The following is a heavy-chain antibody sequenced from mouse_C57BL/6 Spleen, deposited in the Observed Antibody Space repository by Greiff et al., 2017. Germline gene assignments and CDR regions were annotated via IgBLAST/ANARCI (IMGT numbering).Heavy chain of an antibody. CDR1: GYTFTSYW. CDR2: IHPNSGST. Sequence: QVQLKQPGAELVKPGASVKLSCKASGYTFTSYWMHWVKQRPGQGLEWIGMIHPNSGSTNYNEKFKSKATLTVDKSSSTAYMQLSSLTSEDSAVYYCAKGGYGSSPYAMDDWGQGTSVTVSS. CDR3: AKGGYGSSPYAMDD. J-gene: IGHJ4*01. D-gene: IGHD1-1*01. V-gene: IGHV1-64*01.